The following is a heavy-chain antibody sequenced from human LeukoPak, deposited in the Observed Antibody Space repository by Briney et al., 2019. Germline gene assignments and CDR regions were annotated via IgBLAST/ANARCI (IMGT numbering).Heavy chain of an antibody. CDR1: GVSVNNYY. CDR3: ARRVAGPNDAFDV. D-gene: IGHD6-19*01. J-gene: IGHJ3*01. CDR2: IYNTGST. Sequence: SSETLSLTCSVSGVSVNNYYWNWIRQPAGKGLEWIGRIYNTGSTDYNPSLKSRVTMSVDTSQNQFSLNMSSVTAADTAVYYCARRVAGPNDAFDVWGQGTMVTVSS. V-gene: IGHV4-4*07.